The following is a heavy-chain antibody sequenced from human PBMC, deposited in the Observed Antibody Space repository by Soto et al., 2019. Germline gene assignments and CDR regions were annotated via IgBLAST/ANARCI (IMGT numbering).Heavy chain of an antibody. CDR1: GGTFSSYA. CDR2: IIPIFGTA. Sequence: QVQLVQSGAEVKKPGSSVKLSCKASGGTFSSYAISWVLQAPGQGLEWMGGIIPIFGTANYAQKFQGRVTITADESTSTAYMELSSLRSEDTAVYYCARESRYCSGGSCYFLPGIDHWGQGTLVTVSS. V-gene: IGHV1-69*12. D-gene: IGHD2-15*01. J-gene: IGHJ4*02. CDR3: ARESRYCSGGSCYFLPGIDH.